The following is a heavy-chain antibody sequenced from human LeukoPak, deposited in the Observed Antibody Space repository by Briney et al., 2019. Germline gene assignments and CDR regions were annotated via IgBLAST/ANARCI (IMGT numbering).Heavy chain of an antibody. D-gene: IGHD4-11*01. CDR2: IVPPFGRT. CDR1: GGIISTYG. CDR3: ARTDDYSNWFDP. Sequence: ASVKVSCKASGGIISTYGIAWVRQAPGQGLEWMGGIVPPFGRTNYAQKFRGRVTMTTDESSSTVYMELSSLRSEDTAVYYCARTDDYSNWFDPWGQGTLVTVSS. J-gene: IGHJ5*02. V-gene: IGHV1-69*05.